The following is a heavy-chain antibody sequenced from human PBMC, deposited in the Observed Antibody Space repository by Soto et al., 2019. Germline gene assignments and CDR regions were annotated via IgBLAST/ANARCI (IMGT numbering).Heavy chain of an antibody. D-gene: IGHD6-6*01. Sequence: GGSLRLSCSASGFTFRSYAMSWVRQAPGKGLEWVSGISGGGSDTYYSDSVKGRFTISRDNSKNTLYLQMNSLRAEDTAVYYCAKSYGSSFDAFDIWGQGTMVTVSS. CDR1: GFTFRSYA. CDR2: ISGGGSDT. CDR3: AKSYGSSFDAFDI. J-gene: IGHJ3*02. V-gene: IGHV3-23*01.